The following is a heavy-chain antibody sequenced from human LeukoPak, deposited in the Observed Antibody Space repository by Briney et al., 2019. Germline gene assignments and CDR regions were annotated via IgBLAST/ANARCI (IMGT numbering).Heavy chain of an antibody. CDR1: GFTFSNAW. CDR3: TTEGYSSGWWAAFDI. J-gene: IGHJ3*02. D-gene: IGHD6-19*01. V-gene: IGHV3-15*01. Sequence: PGGSLRLSCEASGFTFSNAWMSGVRQAPGKGLEWVGRIKSRTDGGTTDYAAPVKGRFTISRDDSKNTLFLQMKSLKTEDTAVYYCTTEGYSSGWWAAFDIWGQGTMVTVSS. CDR2: IKSRTDGGTT.